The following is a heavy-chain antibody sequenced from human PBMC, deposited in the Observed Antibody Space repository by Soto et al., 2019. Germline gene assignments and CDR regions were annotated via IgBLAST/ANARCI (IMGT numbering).Heavy chain of an antibody. CDR2: INPNSGGT. V-gene: IGHV1-2*04. Sequence: GASVKVSCKASGYTFTGYYMHWVRQAPGQGLEWMGWINPNSGGTNYAQKFQGWVTMTRDTSISTAYMELSRLRSDDTAVYYCARASDIVATSYYYGMDVWGQGTTVTVSS. J-gene: IGHJ6*02. D-gene: IGHD5-12*01. CDR3: ARASDIVATSYYYGMDV. CDR1: GYTFTGYY.